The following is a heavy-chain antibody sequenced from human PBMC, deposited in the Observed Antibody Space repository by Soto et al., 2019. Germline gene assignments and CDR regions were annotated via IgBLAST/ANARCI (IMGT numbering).Heavy chain of an antibody. CDR2: TSYDGNNK. CDR3: AKGGGSARDFDY. Sequence: PGGSLRLSGTGSGFTFGNYGMHWVRQAPGKGLEWVASTSYDGNNKYYADSLKGRFTISRDNSKKMVYLQMTSLGPEDTAVYYCAKGGGSARDFDYWGQGALVTVSS. CDR1: GFTFGNYG. J-gene: IGHJ4*02. V-gene: IGHV3-30*18. D-gene: IGHD1-26*01.